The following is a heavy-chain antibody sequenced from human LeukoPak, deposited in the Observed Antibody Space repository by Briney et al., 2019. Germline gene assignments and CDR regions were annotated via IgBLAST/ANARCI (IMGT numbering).Heavy chain of an antibody. CDR1: GFTFDDYG. J-gene: IGHJ6*03. Sequence: GGSLRLSCAASGFTFDDYGMSWVRQAPGKGLEWVSGINWNGGSTGYADSVKGRFTISRDNAKNSLYLQMNSLRAEDTALYYCARERVPPDLRYFDWLLNYYYYYYMDVWGKGTTVTVSS. D-gene: IGHD3-9*01. CDR2: INWNGGST. CDR3: ARERVPPDLRYFDWLLNYYYYYYMDV. V-gene: IGHV3-20*04.